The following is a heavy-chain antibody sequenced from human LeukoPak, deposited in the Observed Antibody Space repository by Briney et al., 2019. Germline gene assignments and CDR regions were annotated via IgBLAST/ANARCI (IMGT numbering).Heavy chain of an antibody. V-gene: IGHV4-39*01. D-gene: IGHD3-10*01. Sequence: PSETLSLTCTVSGGSISSSSYYWGWIRQPPGKGLEWIGSIYYSGSTYYNPSLKSRATISVDTSKNQFSLKLSSVTAADTAVYYCARHENSWFGELKHWGQGTLVTVSS. CDR2: IYYSGST. CDR1: GGSISSSSYY. J-gene: IGHJ1*01. CDR3: ARHENSWFGELKH.